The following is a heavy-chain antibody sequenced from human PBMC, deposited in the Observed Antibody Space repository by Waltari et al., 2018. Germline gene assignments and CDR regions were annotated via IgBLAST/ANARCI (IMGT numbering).Heavy chain of an antibody. D-gene: IGHD1-1*01. CDR3: AKDQRYSYYYYYYMDV. Sequence: QVQLVESGGGVVQPGGSLRLSCAASGFTFSSYGMHWVRQATGKGLEWVAFIRYDGINKYYAASVKGRFTISRDNSKNTLDLQMNSLRAEDTAVYYCAKDQRYSYYYYYYMDVWGKGTTVTVSS. CDR1: GFTFSSYG. CDR2: IRYDGINK. J-gene: IGHJ6*03. V-gene: IGHV3-30*02.